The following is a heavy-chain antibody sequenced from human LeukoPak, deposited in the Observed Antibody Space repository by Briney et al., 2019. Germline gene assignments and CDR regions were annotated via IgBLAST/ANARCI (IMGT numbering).Heavy chain of an antibody. V-gene: IGHV3-23*01. CDR3: VKEKLAYCGGDCFGEYFQD. CDR1: GITFDSYS. Sequence: GGSLRLSCAAAGITFDSYSMSWVRQAPGKGLEWISVISGSGGRTSYADSVKGRFIISRNNSKNTLHLQMHSLRAEDTAVYYCVKEKLAYCGGDCFGEYFQDWGQGTLVTVSS. CDR2: ISGSGGRT. J-gene: IGHJ1*01. D-gene: IGHD2-21*02.